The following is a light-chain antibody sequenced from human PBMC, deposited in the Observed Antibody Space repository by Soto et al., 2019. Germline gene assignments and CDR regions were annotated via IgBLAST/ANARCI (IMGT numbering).Light chain of an antibody. CDR3: QSYDSSLSGSYV. Sequence: QSVLTQPPSVSGAPGQRVTISCTGSSSNIGAGYDVHWYQRLPGTAPKVLIYNNNNRPSGVPDRFSGSKSGTSASLAITGLHAEDEADDYCQSYDSSLSGSYVFGPGTKLTVL. J-gene: IGLJ1*01. V-gene: IGLV1-40*01. CDR1: SSNIGAGYD. CDR2: NNN.